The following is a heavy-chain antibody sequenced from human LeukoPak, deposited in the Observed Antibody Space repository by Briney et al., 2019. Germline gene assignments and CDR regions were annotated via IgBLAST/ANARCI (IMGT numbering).Heavy chain of an antibody. CDR3: ARDKIAGDSYFDC. CDR2: IKQDGSEK. J-gene: IGHJ4*02. D-gene: IGHD2-21*02. CDR1: GFTFSNYW. Sequence: GGPLRLSCAAPGFTFSNYWMSWVRQAPGKGLEWVANIKQDGSEKYYVDSVKGRFTISRDNAKSSLYLQMNSLRAEDTAVYYCARDKIAGDSYFDCWGQGTLVTVSS. V-gene: IGHV3-7*01.